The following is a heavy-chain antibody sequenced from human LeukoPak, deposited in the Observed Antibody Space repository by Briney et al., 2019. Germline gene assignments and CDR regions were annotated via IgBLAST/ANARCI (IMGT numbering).Heavy chain of an antibody. CDR2: LHCGST. CDR1: GGSFSSGGYY. Sequence: SETLSLTCTESGGSFSSGGYYWGRIRQPPGEGLEWITTLHCGSTYYNQSLKGRVTISVDTSNNQFSLKLTSVTAADTAVYYCAGHVGYYYNYMDVWGKGTTVTVSS. D-gene: IGHD3-3*01. V-gene: IGHV4-39*01. CDR3: AGHVGYYYNYMDV. J-gene: IGHJ6*03.